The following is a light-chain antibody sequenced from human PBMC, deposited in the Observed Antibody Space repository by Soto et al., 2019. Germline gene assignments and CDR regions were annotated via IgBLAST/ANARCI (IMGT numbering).Light chain of an antibody. CDR1: SSNIGAGYD. Sequence: QSALTQPPSVSGAPGQRVTISCTGSSSNIGAGYDVHWYQQLPGTAPKLLIYGNSNRPSGVPDRFSGSKSGTSASLAITGGQGEDEADYFCESYDSSLSGSVFGGGTKVTVL. CDR3: ESYDSSLSGSV. CDR2: GNS. V-gene: IGLV1-40*01. J-gene: IGLJ2*01.